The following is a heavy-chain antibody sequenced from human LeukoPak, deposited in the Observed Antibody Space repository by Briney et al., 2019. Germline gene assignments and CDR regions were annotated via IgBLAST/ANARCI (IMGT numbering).Heavy chain of an antibody. CDR3: ARTYGDYDSVAFDI. V-gene: IGHV1-2*02. D-gene: IGHD4-17*01. Sequence: GASVKVSCKASGYTFTGYYMHWVRQAPGQGLEWMGWLNPNSGGTNYAQKFQGRVTMTRDTSISTAYMELSRLRSDDTAVYYCARTYGDYDSVAFDIWGQGTMVTVSS. CDR1: GYTFTGYY. CDR2: LNPNSGGT. J-gene: IGHJ3*02.